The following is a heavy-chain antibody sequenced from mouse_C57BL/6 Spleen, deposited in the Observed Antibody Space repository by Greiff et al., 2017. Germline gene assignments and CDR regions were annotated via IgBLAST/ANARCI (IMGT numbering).Heavy chain of an antibody. J-gene: IGHJ4*01. Sequence: EVMLVESGGGLVKPGGSLKLSCAASGFTFSDYGMHWVRQAPEKGLEWVAYISSGSSTIYYADTVKGRFTISRDNAKNTVFLQMTSLRSEDTSMYYCAKAYVLRYYARDYWGQGTSVTGSS. CDR1: GFTFSDYG. CDR2: ISSGSSTI. D-gene: IGHD1-1*01. V-gene: IGHV5-17*01. CDR3: AKAYVLRYYARDY.